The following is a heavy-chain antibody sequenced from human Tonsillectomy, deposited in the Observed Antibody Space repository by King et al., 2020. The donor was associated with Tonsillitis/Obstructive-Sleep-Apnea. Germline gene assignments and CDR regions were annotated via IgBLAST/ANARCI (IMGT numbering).Heavy chain of an antibody. J-gene: IGHJ3*02. Sequence: QLQESGPGLVKPSETLSPTCTVSGGSISGFYWSWIRQPPGKGLEYIGYIYYSGGTNYNPSLKSRVTISVDTSKNQFSLKLSSVTAADTAVYYCAREGAVMNAFDIWGQGSMVTVSS. V-gene: IGHV4-59*01. D-gene: IGHD2-8*01. CDR2: IYYSGGT. CDR1: GGSISGFY. CDR3: AREGAVMNAFDI.